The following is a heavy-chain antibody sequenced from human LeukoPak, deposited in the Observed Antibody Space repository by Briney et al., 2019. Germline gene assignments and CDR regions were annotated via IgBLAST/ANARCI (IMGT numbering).Heavy chain of an antibody. Sequence: GGSLRLSCVASGFTFSAYAMAWVRQAPGKGLECVSHITTGGSSTFHADSVKGRFTISRDSSKSTMYLQMTSLTAEDTAVYYCAKGSGTSRPYYLDYWGRGTLVTVSS. CDR2: ITTGGSST. CDR1: GFTFSAYA. V-gene: IGHV3-48*01. D-gene: IGHD6-25*01. CDR3: AKGSGTSRPYYLDY. J-gene: IGHJ4*02.